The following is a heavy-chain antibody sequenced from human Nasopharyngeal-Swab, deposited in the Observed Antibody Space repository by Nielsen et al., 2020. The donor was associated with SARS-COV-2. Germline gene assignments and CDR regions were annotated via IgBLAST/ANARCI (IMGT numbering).Heavy chain of an antibody. CDR3: ARDSYYGDQNFDY. J-gene: IGHJ4*02. CDR2: ISHSSSTI. CDR1: GFTFSTYS. D-gene: IGHD4-17*01. V-gene: IGHV3-48*04. Sequence: GGSLRLSCAASGFTFSTYSMNWVCQAPGKGLEWVSYISHSSSTIYYADSVNGRFTISRDNAKNSLYLQMNSLRAEDTAVYYCARDSYYGDQNFDYWGQGTLVTVSS.